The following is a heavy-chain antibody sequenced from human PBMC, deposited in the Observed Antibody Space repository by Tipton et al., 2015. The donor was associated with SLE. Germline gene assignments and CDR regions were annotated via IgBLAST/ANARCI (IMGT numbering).Heavy chain of an antibody. CDR3: ARCDDYYAFDI. CDR2: IYYSGST. D-gene: IGHD2/OR15-2a*01. CDR1: GGSISSYY. V-gene: IGHV4-59*01. Sequence: TLSLTCTVSGGSISSYYWSWIRQPPGKGLEWIGYIYYSGSTNYNPSLKSRVTISVDTSKNQFSLKLSSVTAADTAVYYCARCDDYYAFDIWGQGTMVTVSS. J-gene: IGHJ3*02.